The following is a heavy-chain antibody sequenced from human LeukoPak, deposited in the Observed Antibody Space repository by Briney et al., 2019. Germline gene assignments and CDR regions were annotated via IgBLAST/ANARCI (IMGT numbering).Heavy chain of an antibody. D-gene: IGHD4-17*01. Sequence: PGGSLRLSCAASGFTFSSYGMHWVRQAPGKGLEWVAVIWYDGSNKYYADSVKGRFTISRDNSKNTLYLQMNSLRAEDTAVYYCAREGAYGDLQKYYFDYWGQGARVTVSS. CDR2: IWYDGSNK. J-gene: IGHJ4*02. CDR3: AREGAYGDLQKYYFDY. V-gene: IGHV3-33*01. CDR1: GFTFSSYG.